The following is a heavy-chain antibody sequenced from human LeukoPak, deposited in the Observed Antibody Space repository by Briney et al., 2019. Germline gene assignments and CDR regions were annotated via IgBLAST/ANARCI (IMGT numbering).Heavy chain of an antibody. CDR1: GFTFSSYW. D-gene: IGHD5-12*01. CDR3: AREEVAAILYLYYYYGMDV. V-gene: IGHV3-7*01. CDR2: IKQDGSEK. J-gene: IGHJ6*02. Sequence: GGSLRLSCAASGFTFSSYWMSWVRQAPGKGLEWVANIKQDGSEKYYVDSVKGRFTISRDNAKNSLYLQMNSLRAEDTAVYYCAREEVAAILYLYYYYGMDVWGQGTTVTVSS.